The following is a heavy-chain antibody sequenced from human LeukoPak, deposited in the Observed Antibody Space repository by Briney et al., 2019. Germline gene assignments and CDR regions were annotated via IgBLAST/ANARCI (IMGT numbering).Heavy chain of an antibody. Sequence: PGGSLRLSCAASGFTFSSYAMSWVRQAPGKGLEWVSAISGSGGSTHYAGSVKGRLTISRDKSKNTLYLQMNSLRVEDTAVYYCARVVPAADYWGQGTLVTVSS. CDR2: ISGSGGST. D-gene: IGHD2-2*01. V-gene: IGHV3-23*01. J-gene: IGHJ4*02. CDR1: GFTFSSYA. CDR3: ARVVPAADY.